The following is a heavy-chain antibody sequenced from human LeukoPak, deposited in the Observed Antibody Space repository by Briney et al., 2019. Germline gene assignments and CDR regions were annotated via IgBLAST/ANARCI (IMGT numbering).Heavy chain of an antibody. Sequence: ASVKVSCKASGGTFSSYAISWVRQAPGQGLEWMGWINPNSGGTNYAQKFQGRVTMTRDTSISTAYMELSRLRSDDTAVYYCARGTGTTVLGDYWGQGTLVTVSS. CDR2: INPNSGGT. D-gene: IGHD1-7*01. CDR1: GGTFSSYA. CDR3: ARGTGTTVLGDY. V-gene: IGHV1-2*02. J-gene: IGHJ4*02.